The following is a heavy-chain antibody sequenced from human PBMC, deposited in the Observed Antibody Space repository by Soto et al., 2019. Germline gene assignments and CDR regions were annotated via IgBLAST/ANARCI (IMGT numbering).Heavy chain of an antibody. J-gene: IGHJ6*02. CDR2: IWYDGTKQ. D-gene: IGHD5-18*01. CDR1: GFTFSSYG. CDR3: ARDGTAMARGYYYYEMDV. Sequence: LRLSCAASGFTFSSYGMHWVRQAPGKGLEWVALIWYDGTKQYYADSVKGRFTISRDNSKNTLYVQMNSLRAEDMAVYYCARDGTAMARGYYYYEMDVWGQGTTVTVSS. V-gene: IGHV3-33*01.